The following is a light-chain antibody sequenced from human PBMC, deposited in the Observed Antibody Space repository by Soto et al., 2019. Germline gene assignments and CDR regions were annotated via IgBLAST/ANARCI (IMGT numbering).Light chain of an antibody. CDR2: EVS. J-gene: IGLJ1*01. Sequence: QAVLTQPASVSGSPGQSITISCTGTSSDVGGYNYVSWYQQHPGKAPKTLIYEVSNRPSGVSDRFFGSKSGSTASLTISGLQAEDEADYYCRSYTSSTTLVFGTGTKLTVL. CDR3: RSYTSSTTLV. V-gene: IGLV2-14*01. CDR1: SSDVGGYNY.